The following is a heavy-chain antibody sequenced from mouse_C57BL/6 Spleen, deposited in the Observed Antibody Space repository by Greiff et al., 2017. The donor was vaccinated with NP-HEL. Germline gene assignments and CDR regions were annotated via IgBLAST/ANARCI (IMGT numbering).Heavy chain of an antibody. CDR2: IDPETGGT. CDR3: TTSGGWLPSRYY. J-gene: IGHJ4*01. CDR1: GYTFTDYE. V-gene: IGHV1-15*01. D-gene: IGHD2-2*01. Sequence: VQLQQSGAELVRPGASVTLSCKASGYTFTDYEMHWVKQTPVHGLEWIGAIDPETGGTAYTQKFKGKAILTADKSSSTAYMELRSLTSEDSAVYYCTTSGGWLPSRYYWGQGTSVTVSS.